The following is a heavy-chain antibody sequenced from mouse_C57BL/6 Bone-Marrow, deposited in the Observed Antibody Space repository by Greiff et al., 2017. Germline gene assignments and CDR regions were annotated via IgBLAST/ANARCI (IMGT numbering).Heavy chain of an antibody. CDR1: GFSINSDCY. Sequence: EVQLQQSGPSLVRPSQTLSLTCTVTGFSINSDCYWIWIRQFPGNKLEYIGYTFYSGITYYNPSLESRTYITRDTSKNQFSLKLSSVTTEDTATYYCAREGWLLRGGYYFDYWGQGTTLTVSS. D-gene: IGHD2-3*01. CDR3: AREGWLLRGGYYFDY. CDR2: TFYSGIT. J-gene: IGHJ2*01. V-gene: IGHV3-3*01.